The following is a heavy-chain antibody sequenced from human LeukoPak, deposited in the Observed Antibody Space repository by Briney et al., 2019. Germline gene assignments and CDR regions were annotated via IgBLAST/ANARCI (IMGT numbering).Heavy chain of an antibody. V-gene: IGHV3-30*02. CDR1: GFTFSSYG. D-gene: IGHD5-12*01. CDR3: AKGLSGYDYDLDY. CDR2: IRYDGSNK. Sequence: PGGSLRLSCPASGFTFSSYGMHWVRQAPGKGLEWVAFIRYDGSNKYYADSVKGRFTISRDNSKNTLYLQMNSLRAEDTAVYYCAKGLSGYDYDLDYWGQGTLVTVSS. J-gene: IGHJ4*02.